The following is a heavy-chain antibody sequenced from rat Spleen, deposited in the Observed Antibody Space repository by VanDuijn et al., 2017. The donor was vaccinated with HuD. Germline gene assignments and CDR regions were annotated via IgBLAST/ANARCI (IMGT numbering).Heavy chain of an antibody. CDR2: ISYDGGNT. Sequence: EVQLVESDGGLVQPGRSLKLSCAASGFIFTDFYMAWVRQAPTKGLEWVATISYDGGNTYCRDSGKGRFTISRDDAKNTLYLQMDSLRSEDTATYYCARAGYLRDWYFDFWGPGTMVTVSS. CDR1: GFIFTDFY. D-gene: IGHD2-2*01. V-gene: IGHV5-29*01. CDR3: ARAGYLRDWYFDF. J-gene: IGHJ1*01.